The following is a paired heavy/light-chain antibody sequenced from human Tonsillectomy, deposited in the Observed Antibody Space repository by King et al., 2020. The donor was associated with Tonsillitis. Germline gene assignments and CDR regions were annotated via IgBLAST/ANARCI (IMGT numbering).Light chain of an antibody. CDR2: QGN. J-gene: IGLJ1*01. V-gene: IGLV3-1*01. CDR3: QAWDRSTV. CDR1: KLGDKY. Sequence: SYDLTQPPSVSVSPGQTASITCSGDKLGDKYACWYQQKPGQSPVLLIYQGNKRPPGIPERFSGSTSGNTATLTISGTQAMDEADYYCQAWDRSTVFGTGTKVTVL.
Heavy chain of an antibody. CDR2: LYSGGST. CDR1: GFTVSSNY. CDR3: AKDFIVATNSHYYYYGMDV. Sequence: EVQLVESGGGLVQPGGSLRLSCAASGFTVSSNYMNWVRQAPGKGLEWVSLLYSGGSTYYADSVKGRFTISRDNSKNTLYLQMNSLRAEDTALYYCAKDFIVATNSHYYYYGMDVWGQGTTVTVSS. J-gene: IGHJ6*02. V-gene: IGHV3-53*01. D-gene: IGHD5-12*01.